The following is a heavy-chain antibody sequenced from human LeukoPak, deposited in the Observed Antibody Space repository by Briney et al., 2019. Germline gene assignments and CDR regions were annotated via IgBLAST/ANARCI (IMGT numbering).Heavy chain of an antibody. CDR2: ISGSGGST. CDR1: GFTFSSYA. CDR3: AKGQVGAYDFDY. V-gene: IGHV3-23*01. D-gene: IGHD1-26*01. J-gene: IGHJ4*02. Sequence: QAGGSLRLSCAASGFTFSSYAMSWVRQAPGKGLEWVSAISGSGGSTYYADSVKGRFTISRDNSKNTLYLQMNSLRAEDTAVYYCAKGQVGAYDFDYWGQGTLVTVSS.